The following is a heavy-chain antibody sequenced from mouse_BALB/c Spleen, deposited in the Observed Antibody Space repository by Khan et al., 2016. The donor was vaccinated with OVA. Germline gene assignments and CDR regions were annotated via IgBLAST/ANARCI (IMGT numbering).Heavy chain of an antibody. CDR2: INSGGDYI. CDR1: GFTFSTFA. CDR3: ARHNYGPFAY. D-gene: IGHD1-1*01. J-gene: IGHJ3*01. Sequence: EVKLVESGGDLVKPGGSLKLSCSASGFTFSTFAMSWVRQTPEKRLEWVATINSGGDYIYYPDSVKGRFTISRDNAKNTLYLQMSSLRSEDSAMYYCARHNYGPFAYWGQGTLVTVSA. V-gene: IGHV5-9-3*01.